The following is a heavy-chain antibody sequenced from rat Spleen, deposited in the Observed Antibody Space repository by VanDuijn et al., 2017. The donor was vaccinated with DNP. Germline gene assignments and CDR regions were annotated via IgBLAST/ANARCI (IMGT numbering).Heavy chain of an antibody. D-gene: IGHD4-2*01. CDR2: ISYDGSTT. CDR1: GFTFSSNW. J-gene: IGHJ4*01. CDR3: TTSGEGVMDA. Sequence: EVQLVESGGGLVQPGRSLKLSCAASGFTFSSNWLNWIRQAPTRGLEWVATISYDGSTTNYRDSVKGRFTISRDNAKSSLYLQMDSLRSEDTATYYCTTSGEGVMDAWGQGASVTVSS. V-gene: IGHV5-20*01.